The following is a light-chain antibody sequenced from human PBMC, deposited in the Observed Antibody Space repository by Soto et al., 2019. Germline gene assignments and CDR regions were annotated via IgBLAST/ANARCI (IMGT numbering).Light chain of an antibody. V-gene: IGLV2-14*01. CDR1: RTDIGGYNY. CDR3: TSYTNSKAYIL. CDR2: GVT. J-gene: IGLJ2*01. Sequence: QSVLTQPASVSGSLGQSITISCTGTRTDIGGYNYVSWYQQYPGKAPKLVICGVTSRPSGISDRFSGSKSGNTASLTISGLQAEDEADYFCTSYTNSKAYILFGGGTKVTVL.